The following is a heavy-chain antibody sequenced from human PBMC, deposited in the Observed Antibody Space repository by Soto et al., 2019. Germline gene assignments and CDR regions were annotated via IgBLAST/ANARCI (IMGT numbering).Heavy chain of an antibody. CDR3: ARGAVKYYYYGRDV. D-gene: IGHD4-17*01. J-gene: IGHJ6*02. V-gene: IGHV3-30-3*01. CDR2: ISYDGSNK. Sequence: ESGGGVVQPGRSLRLSCAASRFTFSSYAMHWVRQAPGKGLEWVAVISYDGSNKYYADSVKGRFTISRDNSKNTLYLQMNSLRAEDTAVYYWARGAVKYYYYGRDVWGQGTTVTVSS. CDR1: RFTFSSYA.